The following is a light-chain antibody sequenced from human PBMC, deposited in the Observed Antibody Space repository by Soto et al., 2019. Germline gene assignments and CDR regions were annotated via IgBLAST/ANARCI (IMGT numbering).Light chain of an antibody. CDR3: QQYQSFPLT. Sequence: EIVLTQSPGTLSLSPGLRATLSCRASQSVSSTYFAWYQQKPGQAPRLLIYGASSRASGIPDRFSGSGSGTDFTLTTSRLEPADFAVYYCQQYQSFPLTFGGGTKVDIK. V-gene: IGKV3-20*01. CDR1: QSVSSTY. J-gene: IGKJ4*01. CDR2: GAS.